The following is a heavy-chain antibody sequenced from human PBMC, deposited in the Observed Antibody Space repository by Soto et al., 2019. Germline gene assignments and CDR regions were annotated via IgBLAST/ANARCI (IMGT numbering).Heavy chain of an antibody. V-gene: IGHV3-33*01. Sequence: QVQLVESGGGVVQPGRSLRLSCAASGFSFSTYGMYWVRQAPAGGLEWVALVWYDGSKEYYADSAKGRFTISRDNSKNTLYLQMNSLGAEDTAVYFCARTDWNYGTGVFDIWGQGTMVTVSS. CDR3: ARTDWNYGTGVFDI. D-gene: IGHD1-7*01. CDR2: VWYDGSKE. CDR1: GFSFSTYG. J-gene: IGHJ3*02.